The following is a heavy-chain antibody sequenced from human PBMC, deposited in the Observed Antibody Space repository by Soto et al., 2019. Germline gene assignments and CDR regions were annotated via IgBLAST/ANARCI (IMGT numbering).Heavy chain of an antibody. J-gene: IGHJ6*02. CDR2: INPSGGST. CDR3: VREDTADYYGMDV. CDR1: GYTFTNYY. D-gene: IGHD5-18*01. Sequence: QVQLVQSGAEVKKPGASVKVSCKASGYTFTNYYVHWVRQAPGQGPEWMGVINPSGGSTRDAQKFQGRVTMTRDTSTSTVHMELSSLRSEDTAVYYCVREDTADYYGMDVWGQGTTVTVSS. V-gene: IGHV1-46*01.